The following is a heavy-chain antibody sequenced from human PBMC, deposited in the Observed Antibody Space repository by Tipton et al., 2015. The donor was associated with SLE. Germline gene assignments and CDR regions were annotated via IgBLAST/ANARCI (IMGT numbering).Heavy chain of an antibody. J-gene: IGHJ4*02. CDR3: ARGTRIMITFGGVNYFDY. D-gene: IGHD3-16*01. CDR1: GDSISSRSYH. V-gene: IGHV4-39*01. CDR2: IFYSGST. Sequence: TLSLTCTVSGDSISSRSYHWGWIRQPPGKGLEWIGSIFYSGSTSYNPSLQSRVTISVDTSKNQFSLKLSSVTAADTAVYYCARGTRIMITFGGVNYFDYWGQGTLVTVSS.